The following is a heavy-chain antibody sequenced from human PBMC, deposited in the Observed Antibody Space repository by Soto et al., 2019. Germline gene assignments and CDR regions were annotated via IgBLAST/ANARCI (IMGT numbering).Heavy chain of an antibody. CDR3: ARGDLGELSPTFDY. D-gene: IGHD3-16*02. CDR2: IYYSGST. CDR1: GGSISSYY. Sequence: SETLSLTCTVSGGSISSYYWSWIRQPPGKGLEWIGYIYYSGSTNYNPSLKSRVTISVDTSKNQFSLKLSSVTAADTAVYYCARGDLGELSPTFDYWGQGTLVTVSS. J-gene: IGHJ4*02. V-gene: IGHV4-59*01.